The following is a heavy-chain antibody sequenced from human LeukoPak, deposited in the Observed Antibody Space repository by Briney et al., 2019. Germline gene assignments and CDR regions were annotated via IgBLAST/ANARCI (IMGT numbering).Heavy chain of an antibody. D-gene: IGHD6-19*01. V-gene: IGHV3-11*01. J-gene: IGHJ4*02. CDR2: ISSSGITR. CDR3: ARRSGIAVAGAFDY. Sequence: GGSLRLSCAASGFTFSDYYMNWIRQAPGKGLEWVSYISSSGITRYYADSMKGRFTISRDNAKNSLYLQMNSLRAEDTAVYYCARRSGIAVAGAFDYWGQGTLVTVSS. CDR1: GFTFSDYY.